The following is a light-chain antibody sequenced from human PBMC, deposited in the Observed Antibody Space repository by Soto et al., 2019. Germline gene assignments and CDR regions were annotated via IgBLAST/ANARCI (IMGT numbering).Light chain of an antibody. CDR3: QQDNDWPQT. J-gene: IGKJ1*01. Sequence: EIVMTQSPATLSVSPGERATLSCRASQSVSSDLAWYQQKPGQALRLLIYGASTRATGIPARFSGSGSGTDFTLTISSLQSEDFAVYYCQQDNDWPQTFGQGTKVEVK. CDR1: QSVSSD. V-gene: IGKV3-15*01. CDR2: GAS.